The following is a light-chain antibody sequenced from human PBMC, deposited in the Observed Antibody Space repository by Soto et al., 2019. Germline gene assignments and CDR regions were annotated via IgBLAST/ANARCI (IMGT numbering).Light chain of an antibody. V-gene: IGLV2-14*01. J-gene: IGLJ1*01. CDR3: CSYTSSSLYV. CDR1: SSDVGGYNF. Sequence: QSVLTQPASVSGSLGQSITISCTGTSSDVGGYNFVSWYQQHPGKAHKLIISEVSNRPSGVSNRFSGSRSGNTASLTISGLQAEDEADYYCCSYTSSSLYVFGTGTKVTVL. CDR2: EVS.